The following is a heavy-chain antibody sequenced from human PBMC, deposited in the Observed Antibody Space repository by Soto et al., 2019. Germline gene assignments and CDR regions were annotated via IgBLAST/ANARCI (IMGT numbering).Heavy chain of an antibody. V-gene: IGHV1-69*08. Sequence: QVQLVQSGAEVKKPGSSVKVSCKASGGTFSSYTISWVRQAPGQGLEWMGRIIPILGIANYAEKFQGRVTITADKSTSTAYMELSSLRSEDTAVYYCAIDGGIFNVGGRHEYWGQGTLVTVSS. CDR1: GGTFSSYT. CDR3: AIDGGIFNVGGRHEY. CDR2: IIPILGIA. J-gene: IGHJ4*02. D-gene: IGHD2-15*01.